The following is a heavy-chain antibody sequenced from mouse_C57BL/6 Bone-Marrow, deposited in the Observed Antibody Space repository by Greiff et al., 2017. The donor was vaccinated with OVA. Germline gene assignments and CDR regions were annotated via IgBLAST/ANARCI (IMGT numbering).Heavy chain of an antibody. CDR2: ISSGSSTI. D-gene: IGHD1-1*01. J-gene: IGHJ3*01. CDR3: ARPDFYYYGSSFPPEFAY. V-gene: IGHV5-17*01. Sequence: EVQLVESGGGLVKPGGSLKLSCAASGFTFSDYGMHWVRQAPEKGLEWVAYISSGSSTIYYADTVKGRFTISRDNAKNTLFLQMTSLRSEDTAMYYCARPDFYYYGSSFPPEFAYWGQGTLVTVSA. CDR1: GFTFSDYG.